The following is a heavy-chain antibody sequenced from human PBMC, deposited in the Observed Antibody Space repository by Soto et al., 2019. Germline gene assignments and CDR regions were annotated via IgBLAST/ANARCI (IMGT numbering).Heavy chain of an antibody. CDR3: ATDHGGYYYYGMDV. Sequence: GASVKVSCKVSGYTLTELSMHWVRQAPGKGHERMGGFDPEDGEKIYAQKFQGSVTMSEDISTDTAYMELSSLRSEDTAAYYCATDHGGYYYYGMDVWGQGTTVTVSS. CDR2: FDPEDGEK. V-gene: IGHV1-24*01. J-gene: IGHJ6*02. CDR1: GYTLTELS. D-gene: IGHD3-16*01.